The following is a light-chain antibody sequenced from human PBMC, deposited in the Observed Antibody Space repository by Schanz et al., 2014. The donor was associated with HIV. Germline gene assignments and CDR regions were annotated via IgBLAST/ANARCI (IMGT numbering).Light chain of an antibody. V-gene: IGLV2-14*02. J-gene: IGLJ1*01. Sequence: QSVLTQPASVSGSPGQSITISCTGTSNDVGTYNLVSWYQQHPGKAPQLMIYEVSKRPSGVPDRFSAYKSGNTASLTISGLQVEDEADYYCSSYTSSILFVFGTGTKLTVL. CDR2: EVS. CDR1: SNDVGTYNL. CDR3: SSYTSSILFV.